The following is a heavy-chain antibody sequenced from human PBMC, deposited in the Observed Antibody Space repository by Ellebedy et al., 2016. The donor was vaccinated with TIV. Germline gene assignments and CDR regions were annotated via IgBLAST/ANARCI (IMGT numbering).Heavy chain of an antibody. V-gene: IGHV3-9*01. D-gene: IGHD6-25*01. CDR3: VKDGDSSGYLYYFDC. CDR1: GFTFDDHA. CDR2: INGDGDMK. Sequence: GGSLRLSXEGSGFTFDDHAMHWVRQGPGKGLDWVAGINGDGDMKGYADSVKGRFTISRDNAKNSLYLQMNSLRPEDTALYGCVKDGDSSGYLYYFDCWGQGTLVTVSS. J-gene: IGHJ4*02.